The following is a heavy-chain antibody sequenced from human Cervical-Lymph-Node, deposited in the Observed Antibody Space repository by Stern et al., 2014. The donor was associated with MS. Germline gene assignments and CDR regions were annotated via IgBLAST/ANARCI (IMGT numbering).Heavy chain of an antibody. CDR3: ASGTGSKRPTGNY. V-gene: IGHV1-46*01. J-gene: IGHJ4*02. CDR1: GYTFTSHY. Sequence: QVQLVQSGAEVKKPGDSVKVSCKASGYTFTSHYMHWVRQAPGQGLEWVGIINPSGDSASYAQKFQGRVTMTRDTSTSTVYMELSSLRSEDTAVYYCASGTGSKRPTGNYWGQGTLVTVSS. CDR2: INPSGDSA. D-gene: IGHD3/OR15-3a*01.